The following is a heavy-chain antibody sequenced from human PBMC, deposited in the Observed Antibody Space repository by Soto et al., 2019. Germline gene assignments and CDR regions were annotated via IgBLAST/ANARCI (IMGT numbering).Heavy chain of an antibody. Sequence: SETLSLTCTVSGDSINSGVYYWSWIRQHPGKGLEWIGYISYSGSTYYNPSLKSRVTMSLDTSKNQFSLKLSSVTAADTAVYYCARHTLTVHYFDFWGQGTLVTVSS. J-gene: IGHJ4*02. CDR2: ISYSGST. D-gene: IGHD3-16*01. CDR1: GDSINSGVYY. CDR3: ARHTLTVHYFDF. V-gene: IGHV4-31*03.